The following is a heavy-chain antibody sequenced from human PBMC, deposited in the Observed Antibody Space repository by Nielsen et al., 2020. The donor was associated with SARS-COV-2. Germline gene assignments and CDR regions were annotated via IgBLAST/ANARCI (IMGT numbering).Heavy chain of an antibody. V-gene: IGHV3-23*01. CDR1: GLTFNRHA. CDR2: IPGSGAGT. Sequence: GESLKISCSASGLTFNRHAMTWVRQTPGKRLEWVSSIPGSGAGTYYADSVKGRFTISRDNSKNTLYLQMNSLRAEDTAVYYCAKSKSGYYLDAFDIWGQGTMVTVSS. D-gene: IGHD3-22*01. J-gene: IGHJ3*02. CDR3: AKSKSGYYLDAFDI.